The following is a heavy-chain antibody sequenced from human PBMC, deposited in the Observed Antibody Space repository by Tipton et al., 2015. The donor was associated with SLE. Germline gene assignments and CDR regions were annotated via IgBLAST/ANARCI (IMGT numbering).Heavy chain of an antibody. Sequence: TLSLTCTVSGGSISSTYYYWGWIRQPPGKGLEWIGNIYYTGTTSHNPSLKSRVTISVDTSKNQFSLKLSSVTAADTATYYCARLGVFRPYWGQGVQVTVSS. D-gene: IGHD6-6*01. J-gene: IGHJ4*02. V-gene: IGHV4-39*01. CDR2: IYYTGTT. CDR1: GGSISSTYYY. CDR3: ARLGVFRPY.